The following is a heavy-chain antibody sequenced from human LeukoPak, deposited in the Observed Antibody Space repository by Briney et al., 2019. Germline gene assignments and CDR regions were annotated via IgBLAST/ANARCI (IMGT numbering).Heavy chain of an antibody. D-gene: IGHD3-10*01. J-gene: IGHJ4*02. Sequence: PGRSLRLSCEASGFSFSASGVHWVRQAPGKGLEWMAVISKDGRTKHYADSVKGRFTISRDNSNSTLFLQMNGLRPDDMAIYYCARDLLNYGSAYYDVGIFDSWGQGTLVTVSS. CDR2: ISKDGRTK. CDR1: GFSFSASG. CDR3: ARDLLNYGSAYYDVGIFDS. V-gene: IGHV3-30*04.